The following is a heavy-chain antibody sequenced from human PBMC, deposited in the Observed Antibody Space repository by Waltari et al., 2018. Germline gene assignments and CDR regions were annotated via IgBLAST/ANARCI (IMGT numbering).Heavy chain of an antibody. Sequence: VQLVQSGAEVKKPGASVKVSCKASGYTFTSYDINWLRQATGQGLEWMGWMNPNSGNTGYAQKFQGRVTMTRNTSISTAYMELSSLRSEDTAVYYCARGATTVTTNWFDPWGQGTLVTVSS. CDR2: MNPNSGNT. CDR3: ARGATTVTTNWFDP. D-gene: IGHD4-4*01. J-gene: IGHJ5*02. CDR1: GYTFTSYD. V-gene: IGHV1-8*01.